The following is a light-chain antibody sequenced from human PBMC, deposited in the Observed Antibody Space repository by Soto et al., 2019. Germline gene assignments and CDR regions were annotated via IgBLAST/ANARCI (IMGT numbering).Light chain of an antibody. CDR3: QQYGSSLT. CDR1: QSVSYY. V-gene: IGKV3-20*01. Sequence: EIVLTQSPGTLSLSPGERVTLSCRASQSVSYYLAWYQQKPGQAPRLLIFGASSRATGIPDRFSGSGSGTDFTLTISRLEPEDFAVYYCQQYGSSLTFGGGTKVDIK. CDR2: GAS. J-gene: IGKJ4*01.